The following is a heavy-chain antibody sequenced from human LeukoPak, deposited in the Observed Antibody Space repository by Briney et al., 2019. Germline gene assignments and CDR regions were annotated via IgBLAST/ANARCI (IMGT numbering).Heavy chain of an antibody. J-gene: IGHJ5*02. V-gene: IGHV4-39*07. CDR2: IYYSGST. CDR3: ARSSIAARHHWFDP. Sequence: PSETLSLTCTVSGGSISSSSYYWGWIRQPPGKGLEWIGSIYYSGSTYYNPSLKSRVTISVDTSKNQFSLKLSSVTAADTAVYYCARSSIAARHHWFDPWGQGTLVTVSS. CDR1: GGSISSSSYY. D-gene: IGHD6-6*01.